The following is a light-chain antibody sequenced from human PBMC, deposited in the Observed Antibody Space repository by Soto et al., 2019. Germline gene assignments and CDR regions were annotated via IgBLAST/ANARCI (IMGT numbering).Light chain of an antibody. V-gene: IGLV7-46*01. J-gene: IGLJ3*02. CDR3: LLTYSGPWV. CDR2: HTT. Sequence: QAVVTQEPSLTVSPGGTVTLTCGSSTGAVTSGHHPYWLQQKPGQAPRTLIYHTTNTLSWTPARFSGSLLGGKAALPLSGAQPEDEALYYCLLTYSGPWVFGGGTKLTVL. CDR1: TGAVTSGHH.